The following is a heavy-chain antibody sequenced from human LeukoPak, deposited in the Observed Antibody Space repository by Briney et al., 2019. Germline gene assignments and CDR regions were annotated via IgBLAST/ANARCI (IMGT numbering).Heavy chain of an antibody. D-gene: IGHD2-15*01. CDR2: IIPIFGTA. J-gene: IGHJ1*01. V-gene: IGHV1-69*05. CDR3: ARGPGYCSGGSCYSGLAEYFQH. CDR1: GGTFSSYA. Sequence: GASVKVSCKASGGTFSSYAISWVRQAPGQGLEWMGRIIPIFGTAHYAQKFQGRVTITTDESTSTAYMELSSLRSEDTAVYYCARGPGYCSGGSCYSGLAEYFQHWGQGTLVTVSS.